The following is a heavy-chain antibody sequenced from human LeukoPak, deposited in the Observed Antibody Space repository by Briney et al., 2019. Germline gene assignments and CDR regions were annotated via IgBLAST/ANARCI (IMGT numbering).Heavy chain of an antibody. V-gene: IGHV3-21*01. CDR2: ISSSSSYI. CDR1: GFTFSSYS. D-gene: IGHD3-9*01. CDR3: AATRYFDWLPDY. Sequence: PGGSLRLSCAASGFTFSSYSMNWVRQAPGKGLEWVSSISSSSSYIYYAGSVRGRFTISRDNAKNSLYLQMNSLRAEDTAVYYCAATRYFDWLPDYWGQGTLVTVSS. J-gene: IGHJ4*02.